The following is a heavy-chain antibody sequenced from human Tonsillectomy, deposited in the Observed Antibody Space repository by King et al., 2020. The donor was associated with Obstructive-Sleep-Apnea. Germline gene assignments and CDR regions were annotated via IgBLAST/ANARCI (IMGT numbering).Heavy chain of an antibody. D-gene: IGHD6-13*01. J-gene: IGHJ1*01. CDR3: AKDIAAGKRAEYFQH. V-gene: IGHV3-23*04. Sequence: EVQLVESGGGLVQPGGSWRLSGAASGFTFGSYAMSWVGQAPGKGLEWVSAISGSGGSTSYADSVKGRFTISRDNSKNTLYLQMNSLRAEDTAVYYCAKDIAAGKRAEYFQHWGQGTLVTVSS. CDR1: GFTFGSYA. CDR2: ISGSGGST.